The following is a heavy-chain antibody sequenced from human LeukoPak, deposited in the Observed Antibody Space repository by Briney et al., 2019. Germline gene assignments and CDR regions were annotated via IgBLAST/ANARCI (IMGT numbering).Heavy chain of an antibody. Sequence: AGSLRLSCAASGFTFDDYGMSWVRQATGKGLEWVSGINWNGGSTGYADSVKGRFTISRDNAKNSLYLQMNSLRAEDTALYYCARDHPIGYCSSTSCSSLDYWGQGTLVTVSS. V-gene: IGHV3-20*04. J-gene: IGHJ4*02. D-gene: IGHD2-2*01. CDR3: ARDHPIGYCSSTSCSSLDY. CDR2: INWNGGST. CDR1: GFTFDDYG.